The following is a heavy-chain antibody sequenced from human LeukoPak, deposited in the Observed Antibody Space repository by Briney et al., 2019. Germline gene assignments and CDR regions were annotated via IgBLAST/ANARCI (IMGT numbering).Heavy chain of an antibody. CDR3: ASGLTI. Sequence: SETLSLTCAVYGGSFSGYYWSWIRQPPGKGLEWIGEINHSGSTNYNPSLKSRVTISVDTSKNQFSLKLSSVTAADTAVYYCASGLTIWGQGTTVTVSS. J-gene: IGHJ6*02. CDR2: INHSGST. V-gene: IGHV4-34*01. CDR1: GGSFSGYY.